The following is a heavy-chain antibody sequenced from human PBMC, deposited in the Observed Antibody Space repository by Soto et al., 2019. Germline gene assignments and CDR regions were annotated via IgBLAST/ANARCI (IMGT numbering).Heavy chain of an antibody. CDR2: LYPGDSET. Sequence: EVRLVQSGAEVKKPGDSLKISCYGSGYSFTTYWIAWVRQMPGKGLEWMGILYPGDSETRYSPSFQGQVTISADKSISTAYLQWSSLKASDTAMYYCARPHGGGSFPLFDYWGQGTLVTVSS. V-gene: IGHV5-51*01. J-gene: IGHJ4*02. CDR3: ARPHGGGSFPLFDY. CDR1: GYSFTTYW. D-gene: IGHD1-26*01.